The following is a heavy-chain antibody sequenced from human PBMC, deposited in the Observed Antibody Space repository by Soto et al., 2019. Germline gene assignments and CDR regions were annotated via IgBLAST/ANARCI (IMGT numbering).Heavy chain of an antibody. V-gene: IGHV3-23*01. CDR1: GFTFSSYA. CDR3: AKDGATVAVADFPAEYFQH. CDR2: ISGSGGST. Sequence: EVQLLESGGGLVQPGGSLRLFCAASGFTFSSYAMSWVRQAPGKGLEWVSAISGSGGSTYYADSVKGRFTISRDNSKNTLYLQMNSLRAEDTAVYYCAKDGATVAVADFPAEYFQHWGQGTLVTVSS. J-gene: IGHJ1*01. D-gene: IGHD6-19*01.